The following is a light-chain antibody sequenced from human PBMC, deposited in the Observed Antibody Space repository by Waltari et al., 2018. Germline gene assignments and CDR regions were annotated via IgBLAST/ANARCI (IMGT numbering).Light chain of an antibody. V-gene: IGLV2-23*02. J-gene: IGLJ2*01. CDR2: DVS. CDR1: SSDVGAYNY. Sequence: QSALAQPASVSGSPGQSITISCTGTSSDVGAYNYVSWYQQHPGKAPKLRISDVSKRPSGVSNRFSCSKSGNTASLTISGRQAEDEADYYCCSYADSSTPFVFGGGTKLTVL. CDR3: CSYADSSTPFV.